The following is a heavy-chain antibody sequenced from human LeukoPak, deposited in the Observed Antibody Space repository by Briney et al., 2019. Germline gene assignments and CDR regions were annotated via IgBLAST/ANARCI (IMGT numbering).Heavy chain of an antibody. D-gene: IGHD2-2*01. V-gene: IGHV1-18*01. CDR2: ISAYNGNT. Sequence: ASVKVSCKASGYTFTRYGITWVRQAPGQGLEWMGWISAYNGNTNYAHKVQGRVTMTTDTSTSTAYMKLRSLSSDDTAVYYCARDNSAISDCSSASCFHFNYWGQGTLVTVSS. CDR1: GYTFTRYG. CDR3: ARDNSAISDCSSASCFHFNY. J-gene: IGHJ4*02.